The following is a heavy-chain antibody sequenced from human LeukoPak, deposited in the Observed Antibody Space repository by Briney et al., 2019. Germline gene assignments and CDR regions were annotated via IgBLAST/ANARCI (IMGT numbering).Heavy chain of an antibody. CDR1: GFTFSNYW. Sequence: GGSLRLSCAASGFTFSNYWMRWVRQAPGKGPVWISRLSPDGSDTNYADSVKGRFTVSRDNAKNTQYLQMNSLRADDTAVYYCASNLAGSSRDYWGQGTLVTVSS. D-gene: IGHD6-13*01. CDR3: ASNLAGSSRDY. V-gene: IGHV3-74*01. CDR2: LSPDGSDT. J-gene: IGHJ4*02.